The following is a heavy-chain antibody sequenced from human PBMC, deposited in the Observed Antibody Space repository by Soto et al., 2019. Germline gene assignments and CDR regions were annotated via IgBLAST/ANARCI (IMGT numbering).Heavy chain of an antibody. Sequence: GGSLRLSCAASGFTFSSYDMHWVRQAPGKGLEWVSAIGTAGDTYYPGSVKGRFTISRENAKNSLYLQMNSLRAGDTAVYYCAREAGYCSSTSCYFAFDYWGQGTLVTVSS. J-gene: IGHJ4*02. CDR1: GFTFSSYD. CDR3: AREAGYCSSTSCYFAFDY. D-gene: IGHD2-2*01. V-gene: IGHV3-13*01. CDR2: IGTAGDT.